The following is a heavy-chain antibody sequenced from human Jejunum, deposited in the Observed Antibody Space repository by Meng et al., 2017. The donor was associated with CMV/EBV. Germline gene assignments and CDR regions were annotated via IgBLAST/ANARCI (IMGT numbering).Heavy chain of an antibody. Sequence: CAASGFTFSDYGMLWVRQVPGTGLDWVSFIRYDGGEEYYGDSVTGRFTVSRDNVKNRLYLQMNSLRVEDTAVYYCFGGGMYPGGNYWGQGTLVTVSS. J-gene: IGHJ4*02. V-gene: IGHV3-30*02. CDR3: FGGGMYPGGNY. CDR1: GFTFSDYG. D-gene: IGHD1-26*01. CDR2: IRYDGGEE.